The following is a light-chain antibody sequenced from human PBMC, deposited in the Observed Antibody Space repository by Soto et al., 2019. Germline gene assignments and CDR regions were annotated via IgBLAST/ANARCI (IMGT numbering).Light chain of an antibody. J-gene: IGLJ1*01. CDR3: SSYTTTNTDV. CDR2: EVS. V-gene: IGLV2-14*01. Sequence: QSALTQPASVSGSPGQSITISCTGTSNDVGAYNYVSWYQQHLGKAPKLMIYEVSNRPSGISNRFSGSKSGNAASLTISGLQAEDEADYYCSSYTTTNTDVFGTGTKLTV. CDR1: SNDVGAYNY.